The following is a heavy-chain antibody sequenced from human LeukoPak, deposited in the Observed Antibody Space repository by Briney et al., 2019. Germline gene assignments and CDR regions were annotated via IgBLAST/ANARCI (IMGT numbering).Heavy chain of an antibody. V-gene: IGHV4-38-2*02. CDR2: IYHSGST. J-gene: IGHJ4*02. Sequence: PSETLSLTCTVSGYSISSGYYWGWIRQPPGKGLEWIGNIYHSGSTYYNPSLKSRVTISIDTSKNQFSLKLSSVTAADTAIYYCARVNWNYKLYFDYWGQGTLVTVSS. D-gene: IGHD1-7*01. CDR1: GYSISSGYY. CDR3: ARVNWNYKLYFDY.